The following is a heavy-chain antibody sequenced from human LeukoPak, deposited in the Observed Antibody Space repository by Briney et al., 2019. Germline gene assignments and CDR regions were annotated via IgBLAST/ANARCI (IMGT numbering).Heavy chain of an antibody. CDR3: ASTLKWLAFDY. V-gene: IGHV4-59*01. J-gene: IGHJ4*02. CDR1: GGSISTYF. D-gene: IGHD3-22*01. CDR2: IHTIEKT. Sequence: KPSETLSLTCAVSGGSISTYFWSWIRQAPGKGLEWIGNIHTIEKTNYNPSLKSRVSLSLDTSKKQFSLKMTSVTTADTAVYYCASTLKWLAFDYWGLGTLVTVSS.